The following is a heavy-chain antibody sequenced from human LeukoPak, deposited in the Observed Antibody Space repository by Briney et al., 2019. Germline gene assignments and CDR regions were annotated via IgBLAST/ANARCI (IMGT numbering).Heavy chain of an antibody. J-gene: IGHJ5*02. CDR3: ARVGRGRWLQNNWFDP. V-gene: IGHV1-2*06. D-gene: IGHD5-24*01. CDR2: INPNSGGT. Sequence: ASVKVSCKASGYTFTGYYMHWVRQAPGQGLEWMGRINPNSGGTNYAQKFQGRVTMTRDTSISTAYMELSRLRSDDTAVYYCARVGRGRWLQNNWFDPWGQGTLVTVSS. CDR1: GYTFTGYY.